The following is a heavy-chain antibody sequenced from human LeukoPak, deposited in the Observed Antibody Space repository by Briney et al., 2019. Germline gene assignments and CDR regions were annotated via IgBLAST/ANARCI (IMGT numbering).Heavy chain of an antibody. CDR2: ISAYSGNT. Sequence: EASVKVSCKASGYTFTSHGLSWVRQAPGQGLEWMGWISAYSGNTNYAQKFQGRVTMTTDTSTSTAYMELRSLRSDDSAVYYCARDKDYYFDYWGQGTLVTVSS. CDR1: GYTFTSHG. V-gene: IGHV1-18*01. CDR3: ARDKDYYFDY. J-gene: IGHJ4*02.